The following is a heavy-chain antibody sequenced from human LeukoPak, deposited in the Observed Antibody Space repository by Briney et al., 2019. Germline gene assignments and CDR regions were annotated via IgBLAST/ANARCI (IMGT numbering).Heavy chain of an antibody. Sequence: PGRSLRLSCAASGFTFSSYAMHWVRQAPGKGLEWVAVISYDGSNKYYADSVKGRSTISRDNSKNTLYLQMNSLRAEDTAVYYCARVGSYYDFWCGYYGMDVWGQGTTVTVSS. CDR3: ARVGSYYDFWCGYYGMDV. CDR2: ISYDGSNK. D-gene: IGHD3-3*01. J-gene: IGHJ6*02. CDR1: GFTFSSYA. V-gene: IGHV3-30-3*01.